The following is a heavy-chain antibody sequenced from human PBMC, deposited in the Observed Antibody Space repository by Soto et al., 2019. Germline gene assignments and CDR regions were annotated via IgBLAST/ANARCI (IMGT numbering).Heavy chain of an antibody. J-gene: IGHJ4*02. CDR3: TRVDFWSGYLDY. CDR1: GFTFGDYA. D-gene: IGHD3-3*01. CDR2: IRSKAYGGTT. V-gene: IGHV3-49*05. Sequence: EVQLVESGGGLVKPGRSLRLSCTASGFTFGDYAMSWFRQAPGMGLEWVGFIRSKAYGGTTEYAASVKGRFTISRDDSKSIAYLQMNSLKTEDTAVYYCTRVDFWSGYLDYWGQGTLVTVSS.